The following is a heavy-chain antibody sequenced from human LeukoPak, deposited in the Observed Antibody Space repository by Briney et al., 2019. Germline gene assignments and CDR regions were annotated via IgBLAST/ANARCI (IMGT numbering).Heavy chain of an antibody. CDR3: ARPYYYDTSYPGY. D-gene: IGHD3-22*01. CDR2: ISSSSSAR. CDR1: GFTLSSYS. Sequence: GGSLRLSCAASGFTLSSYSMNWVRQAPGKGLEWVSYISSSSSARYYADSVKGRFTISRDNAKNSLYLQMNSLRAEDAAVNYCARPYYYDTSYPGYWGQGTLVTVSS. J-gene: IGHJ4*02. V-gene: IGHV3-48*01.